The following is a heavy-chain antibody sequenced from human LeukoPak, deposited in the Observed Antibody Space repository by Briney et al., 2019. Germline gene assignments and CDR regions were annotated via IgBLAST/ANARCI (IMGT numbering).Heavy chain of an antibody. Sequence: GGSLRLSCTVSGFTVSSNSWSWVRQAPGKGLEWVSNISGSGSGGSTYYADSVKGRFTISRDNSKNTLYLQMNSLRAEDTAVYYCAKSGYNRFDYWGQGTLVTVSS. V-gene: IGHV3-23*01. J-gene: IGHJ4*02. CDR1: GFTVSSNS. CDR3: AKSGYNRFDY. CDR2: ISGSGSGGST. D-gene: IGHD5-24*01.